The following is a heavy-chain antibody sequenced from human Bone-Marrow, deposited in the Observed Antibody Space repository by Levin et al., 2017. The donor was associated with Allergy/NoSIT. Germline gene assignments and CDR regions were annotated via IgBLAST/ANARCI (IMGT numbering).Heavy chain of an antibody. D-gene: IGHD3-22*01. CDR1: GFIFSNYA. CDR2: ISGSGGNT. CDR3: AGYDTSAYHSPFDY. V-gene: IGHV3-23*01. Sequence: GESLKISCAASGFIFSNYAMNWARQAPGKGLEWVSQISGSGGNTHYADSVKGRFTFSRDNSKNTLYLQMNSLRAEDTAVYYCAGYDTSAYHSPFDYWGQGTLVTVSS. J-gene: IGHJ4*02.